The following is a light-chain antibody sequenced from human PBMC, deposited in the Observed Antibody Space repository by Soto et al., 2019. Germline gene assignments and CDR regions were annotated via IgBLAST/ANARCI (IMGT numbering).Light chain of an antibody. Sequence: QSVLTQPASVAGSLGLAVTIACTGTRSAVGAYNYLSWSQQRPGKPPNLIIYDVSNRPSGVSTRFSGSKSGNTASLSISGLQAEDEADYSCNSYTSSSTYVFGTGTKVTVL. CDR2: DVS. CDR1: RSAVGAYNY. V-gene: IGLV2-14*01. CDR3: NSYTSSSTYV. J-gene: IGLJ1*01.